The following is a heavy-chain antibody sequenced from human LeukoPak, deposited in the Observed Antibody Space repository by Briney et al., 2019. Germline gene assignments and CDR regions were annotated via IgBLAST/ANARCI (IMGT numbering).Heavy chain of an antibody. CDR3: ARDRYNPFDY. V-gene: IGHV4-39*02. Sequence: PSETLSLTCTVSGGSISGSSYFWGWIRQPPGKGLEWIGSIYYSGSTYYNPSLKSRVTISVDTSKNQFSLKLSSVTAADTAVYYCARDRYNPFDYWGQGTLVTVSS. CDR1: GGSISGSSYF. D-gene: IGHD1-1*01. CDR2: IYYSGST. J-gene: IGHJ4*02.